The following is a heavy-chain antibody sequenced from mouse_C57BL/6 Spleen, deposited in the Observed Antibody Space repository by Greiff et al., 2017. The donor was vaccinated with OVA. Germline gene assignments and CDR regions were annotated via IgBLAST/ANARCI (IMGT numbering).Heavy chain of an antibody. D-gene: IGHD1-1*01. Sequence: DVKLVESGGGLVKPGGSLKLSCAASGFTFSDYGMHWVRQAPEKGLEWVAYISSGSSTIYYADTVKGRFTISRDNAKNTLFLQMTSLRSEDTAMYYCAREDYGSSYEWYVDVWGTGTTVTVSS. CDR1: GFTFSDYG. CDR2: ISSGSSTI. J-gene: IGHJ1*03. V-gene: IGHV5-17*01. CDR3: AREDYGSSYEWYVDV.